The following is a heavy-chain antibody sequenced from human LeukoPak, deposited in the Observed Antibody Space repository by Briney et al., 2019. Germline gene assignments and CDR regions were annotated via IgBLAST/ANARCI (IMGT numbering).Heavy chain of an antibody. CDR2: FDPEDGET. J-gene: IGHJ4*02. CDR1: GYTLTELS. V-gene: IGHV1-24*01. Sequence: VASVKVSCKVSGYTLTELSMHWVRQAPGKGLEGMGGFDPEDGETIYAQKFQGRVTMTEDTSTDTAYMELSSLRSEDTAVYYCATQWLRKYYFDYWGQGTLVTVSS. D-gene: IGHD5-12*01. CDR3: ATQWLRKYYFDY.